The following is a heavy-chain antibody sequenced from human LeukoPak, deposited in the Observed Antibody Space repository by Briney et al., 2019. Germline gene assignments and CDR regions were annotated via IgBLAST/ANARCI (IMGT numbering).Heavy chain of an antibody. CDR2: ISGSGGST. V-gene: IGHV3-23*01. CDR1: GFTFSSYA. Sequence: GGSLRLSCAASGFTFSSYAMSWVRQAPGKGLEWVSAISGSGGSTYYADSVKGRFTISRDNSKNTLYLQMNSLRAEDTAVYYCAKNDLGITIFGVVHWGQGTLVTVSS. D-gene: IGHD3-3*01. J-gene: IGHJ4*02. CDR3: AKNDLGITIFGVVH.